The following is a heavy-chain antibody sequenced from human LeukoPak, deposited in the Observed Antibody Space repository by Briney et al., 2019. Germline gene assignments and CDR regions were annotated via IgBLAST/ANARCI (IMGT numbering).Heavy chain of an antibody. CDR2: IIPISGTA. Sequence: ASVKVSCKASGGTFSSYAISWVRQAPGQGLEWMGGIIPISGTANYAQKFQGRVTITADESTSTAYMELSRLRSDDTAVYYCARDLHNTRYCSGGSCYSVNWFDPWGQGTLVTVSS. J-gene: IGHJ5*02. CDR1: GGTFSSYA. D-gene: IGHD2-15*01. V-gene: IGHV1-69*13. CDR3: ARDLHNTRYCSGGSCYSVNWFDP.